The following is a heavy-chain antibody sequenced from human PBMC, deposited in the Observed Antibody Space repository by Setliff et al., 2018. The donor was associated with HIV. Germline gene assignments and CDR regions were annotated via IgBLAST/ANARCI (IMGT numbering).Heavy chain of an antibody. J-gene: IGHJ5*02. CDR3: ARRSDWFDP. CDR1: GGSISSYY. Sequence: SETLSLTCTVSGGSISSYYWSRIRQPPGKGLEWLGHIYSSGSTNYNPSLKSRVTISVDTSKNQFSLKLASVTAADTAVYFCARRSDWFDPWGQGTLVTVSS. V-gene: IGHV4-4*09. CDR2: IYSSGST.